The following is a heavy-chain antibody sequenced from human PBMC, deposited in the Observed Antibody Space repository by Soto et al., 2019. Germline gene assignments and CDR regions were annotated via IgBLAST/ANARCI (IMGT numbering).Heavy chain of an antibody. D-gene: IGHD4-4*01. CDR1: GGSISSYY. CDR3: ARPYSNFQFDP. CDR2: IYYSGST. V-gene: IGHV4-59*01. J-gene: IGHJ5*02. Sequence: PSETLSLTCTVSGGSISSYYWSWIRQPPGKGLEWIGYIYYSGSTNYNPSLKSRVTISVDTSKNQFSLKLSSVTAADTAVYYCARPYSNFQFDPWGQGTLFTVCS.